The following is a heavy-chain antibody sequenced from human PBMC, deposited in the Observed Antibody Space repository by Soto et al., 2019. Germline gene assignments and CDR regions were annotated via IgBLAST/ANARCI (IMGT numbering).Heavy chain of an antibody. D-gene: IGHD6-19*01. Sequence: QVQLVQSGAEVKKPGSSVKVSCKASGGTFSSYTISWVRQAPGQGLEWMGRIIPILGIANYAQKFQGRVTITADKSTSTAYMELSSLRSEDTAVYYCARDGCIRAVAEDYWGQGTLVTVSS. J-gene: IGHJ4*02. CDR3: ARDGCIRAVAEDY. CDR2: IIPILGIA. V-gene: IGHV1-69*08. CDR1: GGTFSSYT.